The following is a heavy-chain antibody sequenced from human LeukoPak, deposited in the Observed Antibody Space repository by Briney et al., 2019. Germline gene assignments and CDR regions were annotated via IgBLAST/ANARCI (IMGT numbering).Heavy chain of an antibody. J-gene: IGHJ4*02. CDR3: ASGYSSGYGGNVY. V-gene: IGHV3-74*01. CDR2: INSDGSST. D-gene: IGHD4-23*01. CDR1: GFTFSSYA. Sequence: GGSLRLSCAASGFTFSSYAMSWVRQAPGKGLEWVSRINSDGSSTNYADSVKGRFTISRDNAKNTLYLQMNSLSTEDTAVYYCASGYSSGYGGNVYWGRGTLVTVSS.